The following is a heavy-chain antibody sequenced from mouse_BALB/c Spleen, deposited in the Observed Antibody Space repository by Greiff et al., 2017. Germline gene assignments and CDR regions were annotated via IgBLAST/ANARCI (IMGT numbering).Heavy chain of an antibody. CDR2: IDPENGDT. J-gene: IGHJ3*01. CDR1: GFNIKDYY. CDR3: NAIGITTAFAY. V-gene: IGHV14-4*02. Sequence: EVKLVESGAELVRSGASVKLSCTASGFNIKDYYMHWVKQRPEQGLEWIGWIDPENGDTEYAPKFQGKATMTADTSSNTAYLQLSSLTSEDTAVYYCNAIGITTAFAYWGQGTLVTVSA. D-gene: IGHD1-2*01.